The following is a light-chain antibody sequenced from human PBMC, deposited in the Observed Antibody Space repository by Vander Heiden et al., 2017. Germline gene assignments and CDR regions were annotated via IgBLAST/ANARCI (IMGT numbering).Light chain of an antibody. CDR1: QDISNY. Sequence: DIQMTQSPSSLSASVGDRVTITCQASQDISNYLNWYQQKPGKAPKLLIYDASNLETGVPSRFSGSGSGTDFTFTISSLQPEDIATYYCQQYDNLPPLTFGCEAKVEI. CDR2: DAS. V-gene: IGKV1-33*01. CDR3: QQYDNLPPLT. J-gene: IGKJ4*01.